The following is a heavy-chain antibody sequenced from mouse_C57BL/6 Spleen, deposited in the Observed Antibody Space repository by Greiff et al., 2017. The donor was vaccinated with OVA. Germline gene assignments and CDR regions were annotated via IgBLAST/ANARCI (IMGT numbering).Heavy chain of an antibody. D-gene: IGHD4-1*01. J-gene: IGHJ2*01. Sequence: VQLQQSGAELVRPGASVKLSCKASGYTFTDYYINWVKQRPGQGLEWIARIYPGSGNTYYNEKFKGKATLTAEKSSSTAYMQLSSLTSEDSAVYFCARDWDVAFDYWGQGTTLTVSS. CDR1: GYTFTDYY. CDR3: ARDWDVAFDY. CDR2: IYPGSGNT. V-gene: IGHV1-76*01.